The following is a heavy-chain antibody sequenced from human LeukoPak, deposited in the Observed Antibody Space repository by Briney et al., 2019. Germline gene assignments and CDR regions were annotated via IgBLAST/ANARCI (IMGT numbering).Heavy chain of an antibody. D-gene: IGHD3-10*01. Sequence: PSETLSLTCTVSGGSISSSSYYWGWIRQPPGKGLEWIGSIYYSGSTYHNPSLKSRVTISVDTSKNQFSLKLSSVTAADTAVYYCARVYEGPLMVRGRSRTDYYYYYYMDVWGKGTTVTVSS. CDR2: IYYSGST. V-gene: IGHV4-39*07. CDR3: ARVYEGPLMVRGRSRTDYYYYYYMDV. J-gene: IGHJ6*03. CDR1: GGSISSSSYY.